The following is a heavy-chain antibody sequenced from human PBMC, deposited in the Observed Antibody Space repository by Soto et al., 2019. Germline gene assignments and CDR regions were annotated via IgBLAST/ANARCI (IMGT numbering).Heavy chain of an antibody. CDR3: VRSPYSGYDFSWFDP. Sequence: GGSLRLSCAASGFTFSSYAMHWVRQAPGKGLEWVAVISYDGSNKYYADSVKGRFTISRDNSKNTLYLQMNSLRAEDTAVYYCVRSPYSGYDFSWFDPWGQGTLVTVSS. J-gene: IGHJ5*02. CDR2: ISYDGSNK. V-gene: IGHV3-30-3*01. D-gene: IGHD5-12*01. CDR1: GFTFSSYA.